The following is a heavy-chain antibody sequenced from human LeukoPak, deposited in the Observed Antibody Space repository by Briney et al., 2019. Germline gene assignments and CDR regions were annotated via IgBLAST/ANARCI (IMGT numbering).Heavy chain of an antibody. CDR2: THNSGST. J-gene: IGHJ6*02. V-gene: IGHV4-31*03. CDR1: GGSISSGAYY. D-gene: IGHD1-14*01. CDR3: ARAVLYYYYGMDV. Sequence: SETLSLTCPVSGGSISSGAYYWTWIRQHPGKGLEWIGYTHNSGSTYYNPSLKSRVTISVDTSKNQSSLKLSSMTAADTAVYYCARAVLYYYYGMDVWGQGTTVTVSS.